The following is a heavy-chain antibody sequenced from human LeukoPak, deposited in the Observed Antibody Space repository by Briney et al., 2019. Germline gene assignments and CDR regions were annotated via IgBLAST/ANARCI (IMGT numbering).Heavy chain of an antibody. CDR2: INPSGGST. D-gene: IGHD2-15*01. CDR3: ARDEPHCSGGGCYSGGLFDY. J-gene: IGHJ4*02. Sequence: GASVKVSCKASGYTFTSYYMHWVRQAPGQGLEWTGIINPSGGSTSYAQKFQGRVTMTRDTSTSTVYMELSSLRSEDTAVYYCARDEPHCSGGGCYSGGLFDYWGQGTLVTVSS. CDR1: GYTFTSYY. V-gene: IGHV1-46*01.